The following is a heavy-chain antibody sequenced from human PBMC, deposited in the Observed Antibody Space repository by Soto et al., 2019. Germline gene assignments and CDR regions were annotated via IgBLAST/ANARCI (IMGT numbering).Heavy chain of an antibody. CDR3: ARSRDIVLRDDYDYGMDV. V-gene: IGHV1-18*01. J-gene: IGHJ6*02. CDR1: GYTFTSYG. Sequence: QVQLVQSGAEVKKPGASVKVSCKASGYTFTSYGISWVRQAPGQVLEWMGWVSAYNGNTNYAQKLQGRVTMTTDSSTSTAYLELRSLRSDDTAVYYCARSRDIVLRDDYDYGMDVWGQGTTVTVAS. CDR2: VSAYNGNT. D-gene: IGHD2-8*01.